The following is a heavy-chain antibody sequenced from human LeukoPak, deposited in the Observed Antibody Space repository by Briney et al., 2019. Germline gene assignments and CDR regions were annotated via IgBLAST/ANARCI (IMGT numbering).Heavy chain of an antibody. J-gene: IGHJ1*01. CDR1: GDSVSSNSAA. CDR3: ARAIGWIVD. CDR2: TYYRSKWHN. V-gene: IGHV6-1*01. D-gene: IGHD6-19*01. Sequence: SQTLSLTCAIFGDSVSSNSAAWTWIRQSPSRGLEWLGRTYYRSKWHNGYAVSVKSRITISADTSKNQFSLRLNSVTPEDTAVYYCARAIGWIVDWGQGTLVTVS.